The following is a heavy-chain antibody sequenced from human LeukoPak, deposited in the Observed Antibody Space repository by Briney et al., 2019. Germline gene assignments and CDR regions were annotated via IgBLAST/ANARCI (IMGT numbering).Heavy chain of an antibody. V-gene: IGHV1-2*02. Sequence: ASVKVSCKASGYTFTGYYMHWVRQAPGQGLEWMGWINPNSGGTNYAQKFQGRVTMTRDTSISTAYMELSGLRSDDTAVYYCARVAPYYDILTGRSTFDIWGQGTMVTVSS. CDR2: INPNSGGT. D-gene: IGHD3-9*01. CDR3: ARVAPYYDILTGRSTFDI. J-gene: IGHJ3*02. CDR1: GYTFTGYY.